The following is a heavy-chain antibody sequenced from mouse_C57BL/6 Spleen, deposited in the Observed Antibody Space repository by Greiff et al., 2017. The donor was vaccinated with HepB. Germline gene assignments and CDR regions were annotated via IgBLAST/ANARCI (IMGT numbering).Heavy chain of an antibody. CDR3: ARKGNYSSGGYFDV. CDR1: GYTFTSYW. Sequence: VKLQQPGAELVMPGASVKLSCKASGYTFTSYWMHWVKQRPGQGLEWIGEIDPSDSYTNYNQKFKGKSTLTVDKSSSTAYMQLSSLTSEDSAVYYCARKGNYSSGGYFDVWGTGTTVTVSS. D-gene: IGHD1-1*01. J-gene: IGHJ1*03. CDR2: IDPSDSYT. V-gene: IGHV1-69*01.